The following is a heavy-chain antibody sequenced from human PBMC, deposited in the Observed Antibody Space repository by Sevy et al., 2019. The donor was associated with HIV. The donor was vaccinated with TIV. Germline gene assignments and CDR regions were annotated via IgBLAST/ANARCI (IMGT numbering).Heavy chain of an antibody. Sequence: GGSLRLSCAASGFTFSNAWMSWVRQAPGKGLEWVGRIKSKTDGGTTDYAAPVKGRFTISRDDSKNTLYLQMNSLKTEDTAVYYCTTLLFEVGNPLKQNWGQGTLVTVSS. V-gene: IGHV3-15*01. CDR1: GFTFSNAW. CDR3: TTLLFEVGNPLKQN. CDR2: IKSKTDGGTT. J-gene: IGHJ4*02. D-gene: IGHD1-26*01.